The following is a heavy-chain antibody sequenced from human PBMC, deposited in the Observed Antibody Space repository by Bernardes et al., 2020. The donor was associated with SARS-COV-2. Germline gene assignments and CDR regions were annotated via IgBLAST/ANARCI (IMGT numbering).Heavy chain of an antibody. CDR3: AHTTAGDYYAYYFDY. CDR2: IYWNDDK. Sequence: SGPTLLKPTQTLTLTCTFSGFSLSTSGVGVGWIRQPPGKALEWLALIYWNDDKRYSPSLKSRLTITKDTSKNQVVLTMTNMDPVDTATYYCAHTTAGDYYAYYFDYWGQGTLVTVSS. V-gene: IGHV2-5*01. CDR1: GFSLSTSGVG. J-gene: IGHJ4*02. D-gene: IGHD4-17*01.